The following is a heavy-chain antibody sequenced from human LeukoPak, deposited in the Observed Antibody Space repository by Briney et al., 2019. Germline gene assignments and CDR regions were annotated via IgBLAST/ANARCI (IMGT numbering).Heavy chain of an antibody. J-gene: IGHJ4*02. Sequence: GGSLRLSCAASGFTFSSYGMHWVRQAPGKGLEWVAFIPYDGSNKYYGDSVKGRFTISRDNSKNTLYLQMNGLRAEDTAVYYCAKDQCSSTTCYGSPGYWGQGTLVTVSS. D-gene: IGHD2-2*01. V-gene: IGHV3-30*02. CDR2: IPYDGSNK. CDR1: GFTFSSYG. CDR3: AKDQCSSTTCYGSPGY.